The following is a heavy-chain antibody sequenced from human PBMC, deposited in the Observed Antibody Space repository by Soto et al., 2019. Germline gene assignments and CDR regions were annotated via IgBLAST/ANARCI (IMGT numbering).Heavy chain of an antibody. J-gene: IGHJ5*02. CDR2: IDWDDDK. V-gene: IGHV2-70*04. CDR3: VRIQRSSGWNNWFDP. CDR1: GFSLSTSGMR. Sequence: SGPTLVNPTQTLTLTCTFSGFSLSTSGMRVSWIRQPPGKALEWLARIDWDDDKFYSSSLRTRLTISKDTSKNQVVLAMTNMDPVDTATYYCVRIQRSSGWNNWFDPWGQGTLVNV. D-gene: IGHD6-25*01.